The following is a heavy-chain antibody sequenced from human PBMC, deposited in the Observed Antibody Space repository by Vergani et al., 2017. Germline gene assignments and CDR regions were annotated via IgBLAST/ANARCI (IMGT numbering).Heavy chain of an antibody. CDR2: LYVVGTS. Sequence: EVRLVDSGGGLVQPGGSLRLSCAASGFSVSDNYMSWVRQAPGKGLEWVSILYVVGTSDYADSVKGRFTVSRDISKNTLHLQLNSLRVEDTAGYFCSYGRDVWGQGTTVTVSS. CDR1: GFSVSDNY. CDR3: SYGRDV. J-gene: IGHJ6*02. V-gene: IGHV3-66*01.